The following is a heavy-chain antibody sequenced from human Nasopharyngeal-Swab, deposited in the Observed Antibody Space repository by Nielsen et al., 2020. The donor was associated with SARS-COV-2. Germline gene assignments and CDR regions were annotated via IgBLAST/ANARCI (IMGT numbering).Heavy chain of an antibody. Sequence: WIRQPPGKGLEWVSYISSSSSTIYYADSGKGRFTISRDNAKNSLYLQMNSLRAEDTAVYYCARDSITGTIVGAFDIWGQGTMVTVSS. J-gene: IGHJ3*02. D-gene: IGHD1-7*01. CDR2: ISSSSSTI. V-gene: IGHV3-48*01. CDR3: ARDSITGTIVGAFDI.